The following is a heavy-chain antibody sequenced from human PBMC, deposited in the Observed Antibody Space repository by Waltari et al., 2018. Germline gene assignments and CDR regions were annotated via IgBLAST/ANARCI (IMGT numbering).Heavy chain of an antibody. V-gene: IGHV3-49*04. Sequence: EVQLVEFGGGLVQPGRSLRLSCAASGFNFGDHAMCWVRKAPGKGLEWVGCIRSKAYWGTTEDAASVKGRFNISRYDSESVVYLQMNSLKTDDTAIDYGARSAHYDFWSRAFDIWGQGTMVTVSS. J-gene: IGHJ3*02. D-gene: IGHD3-3*01. CDR3: ARSAHYDFWSRAFDI. CDR1: GFNFGDHA. CDR2: IRSKAYWGTT.